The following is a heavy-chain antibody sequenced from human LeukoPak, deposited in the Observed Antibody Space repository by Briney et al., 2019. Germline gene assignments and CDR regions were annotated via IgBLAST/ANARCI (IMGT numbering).Heavy chain of an antibody. D-gene: IGHD4-17*01. CDR1: GFSLSTSGVG. Sequence: SGPTLVKPTQTLTLTCTLSGFSLSTSGVGVGWIRQPPGKALEWLALIYWDDDKRYSPSLKSRLTITKDTSKNQVVLTMTNMDPVDTATYYCAHGGVTTSGFDYWGQGTLVTVSS. J-gene: IGHJ4*02. V-gene: IGHV2-5*02. CDR3: AHGGVTTSGFDY. CDR2: IYWDDDK.